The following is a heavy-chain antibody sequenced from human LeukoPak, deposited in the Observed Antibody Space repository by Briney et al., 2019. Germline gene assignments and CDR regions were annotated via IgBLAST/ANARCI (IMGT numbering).Heavy chain of an antibody. D-gene: IGHD2-2*01. V-gene: IGHV4-34*01. CDR2: INHSGST. Sequence: SWIRQPPGKGLEWIGEINHSGSTNYNPSLKSRVTISVDTSKNQFSLKLSSVTAADTAVYYCATAYQLLSDWFDPWGQGTLVTVSS. CDR3: ATAYQLLSDWFDP. J-gene: IGHJ5*02.